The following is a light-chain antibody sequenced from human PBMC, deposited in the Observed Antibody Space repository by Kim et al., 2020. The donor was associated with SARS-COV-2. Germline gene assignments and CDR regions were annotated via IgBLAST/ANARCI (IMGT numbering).Light chain of an antibody. CDR1: SLRSYY. CDR3: NSRDSNDYVV. J-gene: IGLJ2*01. V-gene: IGLV3-19*01. CDR2: GKD. Sequence: SSELTQDPAVSVALGQTVRITCQGDSLRSYYATWYQQKPGQAPKFVIYGKDNRPSGVPDRFSGSSSGNTAYLTITGTQAGDEADYYCNSRDSNDYVVLGGGTQLTVL.